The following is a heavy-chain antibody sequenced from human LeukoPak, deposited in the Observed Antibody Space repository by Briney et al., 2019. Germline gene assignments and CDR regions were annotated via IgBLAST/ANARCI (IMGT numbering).Heavy chain of an antibody. CDR1: GFTVSSNY. Sequence: GGSLRLSCAASGFTVSSNYMSWVRQAPGKGLEWVSVIYSGGSTYYADSVKGRFTISRDNSKNTLYLQMNSLRAEDTAVYYCARTTDYYDSSGYYETFDYWGQGTLVTVSS. CDR2: IYSGGST. CDR3: ARTTDYYDSSGYYETFDY. D-gene: IGHD3-22*01. J-gene: IGHJ4*02. V-gene: IGHV3-66*01.